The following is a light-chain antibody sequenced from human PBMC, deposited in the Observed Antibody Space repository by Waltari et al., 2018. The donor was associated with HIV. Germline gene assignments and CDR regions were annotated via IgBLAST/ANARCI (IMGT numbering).Light chain of an antibody. CDR2: AAS. CDR3: QQRNSYPYT. J-gene: IGKJ2*01. CDR1: QGISSY. Sequence: DIQLTQSPSFLSASVGDRVTITCRASQGISSYLAWYQQKPGKAPKRLIYAASTLQSGVPSRFSGSGSGTEFTLTVSSLQPEDFATYYCQQRNSYPYTFGPGTKLEI. V-gene: IGKV1-9*01.